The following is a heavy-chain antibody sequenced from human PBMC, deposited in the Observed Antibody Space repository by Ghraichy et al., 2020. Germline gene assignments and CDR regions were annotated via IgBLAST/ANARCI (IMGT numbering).Heavy chain of an antibody. CDR3: ARGDYYYGMDV. CDR1: GFTFDDYG. V-gene: IGHV3-20*01. Sequence: GALRLSCAASGFTFDDYGMSWVRQAPGKGLEWVSGINWNGGSTGYADSVKGRFTISRDNAKNSLYLQMNSLRAEDTALYHCARGDYYYGMDVWGQGTTVTVFS. J-gene: IGHJ6*02. CDR2: INWNGGST.